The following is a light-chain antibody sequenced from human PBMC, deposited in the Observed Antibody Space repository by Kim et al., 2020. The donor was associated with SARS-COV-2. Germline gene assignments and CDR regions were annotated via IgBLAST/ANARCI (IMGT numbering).Light chain of an antibody. CDR3: QAWDSSPVV. Sequence: SYELTQPPSVSVSPGQTASITCSGDKLGDKYAYWYQQKPGQAPVLVIYQDSKRPSGIPERFSGSNSGNTATLTISGAQAMDEADYYCQAWDSSPVVFGGGTQLTVL. CDR1: KLGDKY. V-gene: IGLV3-1*01. CDR2: QDS. J-gene: IGLJ2*01.